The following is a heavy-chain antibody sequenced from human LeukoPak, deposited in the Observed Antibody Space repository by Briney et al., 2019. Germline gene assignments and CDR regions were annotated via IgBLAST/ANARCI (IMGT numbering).Heavy chain of an antibody. CDR1: GFTFSSYA. CDR2: ISYDGSNK. V-gene: IGHV3-30-3*01. CDR3: ARDWDDSSGYCDY. D-gene: IGHD3-22*01. Sequence: GRSLRLSCAASGFTFSSYAMHWVRQAPGKGLEWVAVISYDGSNKYYADSVEGRFTISRDNSKNTLYLQMNSLRAEDTAVYYCARDWDDSSGYCDYWGQGTLVTVSS. J-gene: IGHJ4*02.